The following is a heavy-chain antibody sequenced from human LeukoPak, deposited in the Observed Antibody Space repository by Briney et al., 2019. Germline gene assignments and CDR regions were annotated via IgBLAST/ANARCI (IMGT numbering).Heavy chain of an antibody. Sequence: PGGSLRLSCAASGFTFSSYAMSWVRQAPATGLEWVSGISDSGGSTYYADSVNGRFTISRDNSKNTLYLQMNSLRAEDTAVYYCAKGSSNGWYPVTPDFWGQGTLVTVSS. D-gene: IGHD6-19*01. J-gene: IGHJ4*02. CDR2: ISDSGGST. CDR1: GFTFSSYA. CDR3: AKGSSNGWYPVTPDF. V-gene: IGHV3-23*01.